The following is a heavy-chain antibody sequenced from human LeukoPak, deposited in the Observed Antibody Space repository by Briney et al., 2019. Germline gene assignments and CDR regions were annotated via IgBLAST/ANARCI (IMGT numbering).Heavy chain of an antibody. CDR2: ISSSGST. CDR1: GDSISSGDYY. CDR3: ASAKRWLDRQFDY. Sequence: SQTLSLTCTVSGDSISSGDYYWSWIRQPAGKGLEWIGRISSSGSTNYNPSLKSRVTISVDTSKNQFSLKLSSVTAADTAVYYCASAKRWLDRQFDYWGQGTLVTVSS. D-gene: IGHD5-24*01. J-gene: IGHJ4*02. V-gene: IGHV4-61*02.